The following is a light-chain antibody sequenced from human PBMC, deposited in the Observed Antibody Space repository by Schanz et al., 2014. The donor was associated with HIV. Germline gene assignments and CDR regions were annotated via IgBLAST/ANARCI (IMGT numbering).Light chain of an antibody. V-gene: IGKV3-20*01. CDR2: DAS. CDR1: QGVTSNY. CDR3: HHYGTSPPAFT. Sequence: EIVLTQSPGTLSLSPGERATLSCRASQGVTSNYLAWYQHKPGQAPRLLMYDASSRATGFPDRFRGSGSGTDFTLTISRLEPEDFAVYYCHHYGTSPPAFTFGPGTKVDIK. J-gene: IGKJ3*01.